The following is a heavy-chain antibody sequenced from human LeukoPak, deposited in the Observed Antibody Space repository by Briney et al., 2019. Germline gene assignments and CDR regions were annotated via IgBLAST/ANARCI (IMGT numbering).Heavy chain of an antibody. J-gene: IGHJ4*02. V-gene: IGHV3-30*18. CDR1: GFTFSSYG. D-gene: IGHD3-22*01. CDR2: ISYDGSNK. Sequence: GGSLRLSCAASGFTFSSYGMHWVRQAPGKGLEWVAVISYDGSNKYYADSVKGRFTISRDNSKNTLYLQMNSLRAEDTAVYYCAKGLHYYDSPFDYWGQGTLVTVSS. CDR3: AKGLHYYDSPFDY.